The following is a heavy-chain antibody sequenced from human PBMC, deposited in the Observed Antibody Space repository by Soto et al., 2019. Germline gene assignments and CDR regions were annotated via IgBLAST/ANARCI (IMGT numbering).Heavy chain of an antibody. V-gene: IGHV3-20*01. CDR3: ARALTGSYYYMDV. CDR2: INWNGGST. Sequence: GGSLRLSCAASGFTFDDYGMSWVRQTTGKGLEWVSGINWNGGSTGYADSVKGRFTISRDNAKNSLYLQMNSLKAEDTALYHCARALTGSYYYMDVWGKRTTVTVSS. D-gene: IGHD3-9*01. J-gene: IGHJ6*03. CDR1: GFTFDDYG.